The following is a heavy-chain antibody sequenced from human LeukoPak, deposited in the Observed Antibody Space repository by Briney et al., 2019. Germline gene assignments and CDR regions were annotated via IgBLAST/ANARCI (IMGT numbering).Heavy chain of an antibody. CDR3: ATDRGWRTSGYYLYYFEY. V-gene: IGHV3-7*01. CDR1: GFTFSSYG. D-gene: IGHD3-3*01. J-gene: IGHJ4*02. Sequence: GRSLRLSCAASGFTFSSYGMHWVRQAPGKGLEWVASIKHDGSEKYYVDSVRGRFTISRVNTMNSLYLQMSSLRAEDTAVYYCATDRGWRTSGYYLYYFEYWGQGTLVTYSS. CDR2: IKHDGSEK.